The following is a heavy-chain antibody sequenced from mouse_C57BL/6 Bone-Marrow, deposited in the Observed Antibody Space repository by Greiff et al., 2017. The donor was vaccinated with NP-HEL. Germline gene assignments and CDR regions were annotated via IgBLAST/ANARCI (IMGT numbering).Heavy chain of an antibody. J-gene: IGHJ4*01. CDR1: GFSLTSYG. D-gene: IGHD1-1*01. CDR2: IWSGGST. V-gene: IGHV2-2*01. Sequence: QVQLQQSGPGLVQPSQSLSITCTVSGFSLTSYGVHWVRQSPGKGLEWLGVIWSGGSTDYNAAFISRLSISKDNSKSQVFFKMNSLQADDTAIYYCASYYLYYAMDYGGQGTSVTVSS. CDR3: ASYYLYYAMDY.